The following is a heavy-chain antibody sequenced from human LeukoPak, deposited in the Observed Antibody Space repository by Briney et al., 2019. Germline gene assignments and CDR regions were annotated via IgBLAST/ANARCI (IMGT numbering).Heavy chain of an antibody. CDR1: GFTFSSYG. CDR3: ARDVVVVPAAMWSYYYYYMDV. D-gene: IGHD2-2*01. Sequence: GGTLRLSCAASGFTFSSYGMSWVRQAPGKGLEWVSVIYSGGSTYYADSVKGRFTISRDNSKNTLYLQMNSLRAEDTAVYYCARDVVVVPAAMWSYYYYYMDVWGKGTTVTVSS. J-gene: IGHJ6*03. CDR2: IYSGGST. V-gene: IGHV3-66*02.